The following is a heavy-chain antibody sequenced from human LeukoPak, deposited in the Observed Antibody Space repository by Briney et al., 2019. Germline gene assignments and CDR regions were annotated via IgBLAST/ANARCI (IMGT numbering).Heavy chain of an antibody. D-gene: IGHD3-22*01. CDR2: IYYSGST. V-gene: IGHV4-61*01. Sequence: HPSETLSLTCTVSGGSVSSGSYYWSWIRQPPGKGLEWIGYIYYSGSTNYNPSLKSRVTISVDTSKNQFSLKLSSVTAADTAVYYCAREVGDYYDSSWGQGTLVTVSS. CDR1: GGSVSSGSYY. CDR3: AREVGDYYDSS. J-gene: IGHJ4*02.